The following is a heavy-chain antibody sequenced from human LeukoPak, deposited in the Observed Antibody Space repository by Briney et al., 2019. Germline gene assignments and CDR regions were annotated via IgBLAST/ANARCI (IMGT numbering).Heavy chain of an antibody. Sequence: GGSLRLSCAASGFTFSNYEMNWVRQAPGKGLEWVSYISSSSSNIYYADSVKGRFTISRDNAKNSLYLQMNSLRAEDTAVYYCARYYYSSGSYSPNDYWGQGTLVTVSS. V-gene: IGHV3-48*03. J-gene: IGHJ4*02. D-gene: IGHD3-10*01. CDR1: GFTFSNYE. CDR2: ISSSSSNI. CDR3: ARYYYSSGSYSPNDY.